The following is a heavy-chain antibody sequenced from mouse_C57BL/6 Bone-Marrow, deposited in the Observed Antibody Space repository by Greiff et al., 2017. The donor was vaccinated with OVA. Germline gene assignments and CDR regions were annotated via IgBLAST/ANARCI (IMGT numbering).Heavy chain of an antibody. CDR3: AKGDWDYFDY. CDR2: IYPGSGNN. V-gene: IGHV1-84*01. D-gene: IGHD4-1*01. J-gene: IGHJ2*01. Sequence: LMESGPELVKPGASVKISCKASGYTFTDYHINWVKPRPGQGPGWIGWIYPGSGNNKYNEKFKGKATLTVDTSSSTAYMQLSSLTSEDSAVYCCAKGDWDYFDYWGQGTTLTVSS. CDR1: GYTFTDYH.